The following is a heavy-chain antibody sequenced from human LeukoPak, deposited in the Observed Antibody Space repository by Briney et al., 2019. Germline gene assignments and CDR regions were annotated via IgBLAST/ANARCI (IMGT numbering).Heavy chain of an antibody. D-gene: IGHD3-22*01. J-gene: IGHJ1*01. CDR1: GFTFSKVW. CDR3: TTDLSELDDSGYYAKYFHH. CDR2: IKSETDGGTI. Sequence: PGGSLRLSCAASGFTFSKVWMSWVRQAPGKGLEWVGRIKSETDGGTIDYAAPVKGRFTISRDDSKDTLFLQMNSLKTEDTAVYYCTTDLSELDDSGYYAKYFHHWGQGTLVSVSP. V-gene: IGHV3-15*01.